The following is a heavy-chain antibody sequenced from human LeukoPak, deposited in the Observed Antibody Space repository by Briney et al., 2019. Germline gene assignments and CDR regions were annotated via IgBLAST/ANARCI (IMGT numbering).Heavy chain of an antibody. D-gene: IGHD1-26*01. CDR1: GYTFTSYY. V-gene: IGHV1-46*01. CDR2: INPSGGST. CDR3: ARDSPSGSYLASFDY. Sequence: ASVKVSCKASGYTFTSYYIHWVRQAPGQGLEWMGIINPSGGSTSYAQKFQGRVTMTRDTSTSTVYMELSSLRSEDTAVYYCARDSPSGSYLASFDYWGQGTLVTVSS. J-gene: IGHJ4*02.